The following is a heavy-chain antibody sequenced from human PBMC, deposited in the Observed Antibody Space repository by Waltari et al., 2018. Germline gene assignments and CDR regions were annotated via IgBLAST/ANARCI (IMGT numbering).Heavy chain of an antibody. CDR1: GYSFTTYW. D-gene: IGHD3-3*01. CDR2: IYPGDSDT. CDR3: ARSRTTIFGANPQGKHAFDI. J-gene: IGHJ3*02. Sequence: EVQLVQSGAEVKKPGESLKISCKGSGYSFTTYWIGWVRQMPGKGLGWQGIIYPGDSDTRYSPSFQGQVTISADKSISTAYLQWSSLKASDTAMYYCARSRTTIFGANPQGKHAFDIWGQGTMVTVSS. V-gene: IGHV5-51*01.